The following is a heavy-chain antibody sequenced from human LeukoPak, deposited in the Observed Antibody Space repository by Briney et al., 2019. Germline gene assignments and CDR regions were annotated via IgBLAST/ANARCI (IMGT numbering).Heavy chain of an antibody. D-gene: IGHD3-22*01. CDR2: IYYDGSKQ. V-gene: IGHV3-33*01. CDR3: ARSSTYYYDSSGYYSERFDY. CDR1: GFTFTTYG. Sequence: GRSLRLSCAASGFTFTTYGMHWVRQAPGKGQEWVAVIYYDGSKQFYGDSVTGRFTISRDNSKNTVYLQMNSLRAEDTAVYYCARSSTYYYDSSGYYSERFDYWGQGTLVTVSS. J-gene: IGHJ4*02.